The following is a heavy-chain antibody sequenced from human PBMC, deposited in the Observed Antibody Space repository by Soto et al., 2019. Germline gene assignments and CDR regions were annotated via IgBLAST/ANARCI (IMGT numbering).Heavy chain of an antibody. Sequence: GGSLRLSCAASGFTFDDYAMHWVRQAPGKGLEWVSGISWNSGSIGYADSVKGRFTISRDNAKNSLYLQMNSLRAEDTALYYCAKDHSSGWYGFNWFDPWGQGTLVTVSS. D-gene: IGHD6-19*01. J-gene: IGHJ5*02. CDR1: GFTFDDYA. CDR2: ISWNSGSI. CDR3: AKDHSSGWYGFNWFDP. V-gene: IGHV3-9*01.